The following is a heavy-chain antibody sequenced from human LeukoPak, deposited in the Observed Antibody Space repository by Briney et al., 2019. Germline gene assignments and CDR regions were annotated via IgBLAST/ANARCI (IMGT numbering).Heavy chain of an antibody. CDR2: IIPIFGTA. J-gene: IGHJ4*02. CDR1: GGTFSSYA. CDR3: ARGVWFGELSYEYYFDY. D-gene: IGHD3-10*01. Sequence: SVKVSCKASGGTFSSYAISWVRQAPGQGLEWMGGIIPIFGTANYAQKFQGRVTIATDESTSTAYMELSSLRSEDTAVYYCARGVWFGELSYEYYFDYWGQGTLVTVSS. V-gene: IGHV1-69*05.